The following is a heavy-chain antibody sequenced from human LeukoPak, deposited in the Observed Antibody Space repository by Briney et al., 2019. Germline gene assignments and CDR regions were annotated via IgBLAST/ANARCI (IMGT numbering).Heavy chain of an antibody. V-gene: IGHV4-59*01. J-gene: IGHJ4*02. CDR3: ARSGRYSYGGGYYFDY. D-gene: IGHD5-18*01. Sequence: SETLSLTCTVSGGSISSYYWSWIRQPPRKGLEWIGYIYYSGSTNYNPSLKSRVTISVDTSKNQFSLKLSSVTAADTAVYYCARSGRYSYGGGYYFDYWGQGTLVTVSS. CDR1: GGSISSYY. CDR2: IYYSGST.